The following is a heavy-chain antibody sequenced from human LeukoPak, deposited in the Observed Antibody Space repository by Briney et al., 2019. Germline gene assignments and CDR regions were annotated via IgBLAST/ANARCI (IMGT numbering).Heavy chain of an antibody. V-gene: IGHV3-53*01. J-gene: IGHJ4*02. CDR1: GFSVSNNY. CDR2: ITGSGGFT. Sequence: GGSLRLSCAASGFSVSNNYMNWVRQAPGKGLEWVSVITGSGGFTQYADSVKGRFTISRDNSKNTVYLQMNSLRVEDTALYYCVRPLDYWGQGTLVTVSS. CDR3: VRPLDY.